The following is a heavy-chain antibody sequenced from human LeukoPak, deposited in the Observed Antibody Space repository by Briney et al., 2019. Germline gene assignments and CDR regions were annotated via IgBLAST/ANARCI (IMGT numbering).Heavy chain of an antibody. Sequence: PGGSLRLSCAASGFIFSSYSMNWVRQAPGKGLEWVSSISATGNYIYYADSVKGRFTISRDNAKNSLYLQMNGLRAEDTAVYYCARDRSGYTFDDWGQGTLVTVSS. D-gene: IGHD5-18*01. CDR3: ARDRSGYTFDD. V-gene: IGHV3-21*01. CDR2: ISATGNYI. J-gene: IGHJ4*02. CDR1: GFIFSSYS.